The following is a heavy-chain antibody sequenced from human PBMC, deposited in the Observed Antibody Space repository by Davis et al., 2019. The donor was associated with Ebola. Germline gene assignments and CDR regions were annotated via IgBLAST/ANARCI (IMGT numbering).Heavy chain of an antibody. Sequence: GGSLRLSCTTSGFTFGDYAMSWLRQAPGKGLEWVVFIRSNTYGGTTDYAASVRGRFTISRDDSKSIAYLQMNSLKTEDTAVYYCTRAEDDMITFGGVVAKGSWGQGTLVTVSS. J-gene: IGHJ5*02. CDR1: GFTFGDYA. CDR2: IRSNTYGGTT. V-gene: IGHV3-49*03. CDR3: TRAEDDMITFGGVVAKGS. D-gene: IGHD3-16*02.